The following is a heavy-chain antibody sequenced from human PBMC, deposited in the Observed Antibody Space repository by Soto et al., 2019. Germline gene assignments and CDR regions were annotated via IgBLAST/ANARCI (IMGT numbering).Heavy chain of an antibody. CDR1: GFTFSSYA. CDR3: AKGLGVVAATRAYYYGMDV. D-gene: IGHD2-15*01. Sequence: GGSLRLSCAASGFTFSSYAMTWVRQAPGKGLEWVSGISGSGTRTYYADSVKGRFTISRDNSKNSLYLQMNSLRTEDTALYYCAKGLGVVAATRAYYYGMDVWGQGTTVTVSS. CDR2: ISGSGTRT. J-gene: IGHJ6*02. V-gene: IGHV3-43*02.